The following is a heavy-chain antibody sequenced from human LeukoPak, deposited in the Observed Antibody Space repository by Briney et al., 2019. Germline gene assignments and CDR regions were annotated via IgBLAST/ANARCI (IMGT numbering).Heavy chain of an antibody. J-gene: IGHJ6*03. Sequence: GASVKVSCKASGYTFTSYGISWVRQAPGQGLEWMGWISAYNGKTNYAQKLQGRGTITTDTSTSTAYMELRSLRSDDTAVYYCARIRVVTAIPLFYYYYYYMDVWGKGTTVTISS. V-gene: IGHV1-18*01. CDR3: ARIRVVTAIPLFYYYYYYMDV. CDR2: ISAYNGKT. CDR1: GYTFTSYG. D-gene: IGHD2-21*02.